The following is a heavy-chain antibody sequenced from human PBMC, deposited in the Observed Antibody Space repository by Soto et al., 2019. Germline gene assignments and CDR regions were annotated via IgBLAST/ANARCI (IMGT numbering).Heavy chain of an antibody. J-gene: IGHJ4*02. CDR1: GDPISSGEYH. V-gene: IGHV4-31*03. CDR3: VSTYYTATSGPFDY. Sequence: SETLSLAFTLSGDPISSGEYHRSWNRHNPGTGLEFIWYIYYSGTTYYNPSLESRVTISADMSENQFSLKVNSVTVADTAVYYCVSTYYTATSGPFDYWGQGTLVTVSS. D-gene: IGHD3-22*01. CDR2: IYYSGTT.